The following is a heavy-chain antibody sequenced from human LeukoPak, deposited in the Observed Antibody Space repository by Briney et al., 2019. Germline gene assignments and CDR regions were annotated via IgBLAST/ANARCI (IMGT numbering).Heavy chain of an antibody. D-gene: IGHD2-15*01. CDR3: ASQAAEYWFDP. CDR2: IYYSGST. V-gene: IGHV4-39*01. J-gene: IGHJ5*02. Sequence: PETLSLTCTVSGGSISSSSYYWGWIRQPPGKGLEWIGSIYYSGSTYYNPSLKSRVTISVDTSKNQFSLKLSSVTAADTAVYYCASQAAEYWFDPWGQGTLVTVSS. CDR1: GGSISSSSYY.